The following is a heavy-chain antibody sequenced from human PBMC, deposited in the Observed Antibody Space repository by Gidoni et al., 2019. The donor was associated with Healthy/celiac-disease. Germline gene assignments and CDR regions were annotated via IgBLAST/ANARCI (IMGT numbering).Heavy chain of an antibody. D-gene: IGHD2-8*02. CDR1: RFTFDYYA. CDR3: AKAYWYAYYGMDV. V-gene: IGHV3-43*02. J-gene: IGHJ6*02. Sequence: EVQLVESGGGVVQPGGSLRRSCAAPRFTFDYYAMHGVRQAPGKGLEWVSRISGDGGSTYYADSVKGRFTISRDNSKNSLYLQMNSLRTEDTALYYCAKAYWYAYYGMDVWGQGTTVTVSS. CDR2: ISGDGGST.